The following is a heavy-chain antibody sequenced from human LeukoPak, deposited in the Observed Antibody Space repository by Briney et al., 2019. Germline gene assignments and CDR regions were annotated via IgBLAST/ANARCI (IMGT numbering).Heavy chain of an antibody. CDR1: GFTFSSYA. Sequence: PGGSLRLSCAASGFTFSSYAMHWVRQAPGKGLEWVALISYDGSNKFYADSVKGRFTISRDNSKNTLYLLMNSLRADDTAVYYCARGQHRWDYSHNLMSFWGQGTLVTVSS. CDR3: ARGQHRWDYSHNLMSF. J-gene: IGHJ3*01. D-gene: IGHD4-11*01. V-gene: IGHV3-30*04. CDR2: ISYDGSNK.